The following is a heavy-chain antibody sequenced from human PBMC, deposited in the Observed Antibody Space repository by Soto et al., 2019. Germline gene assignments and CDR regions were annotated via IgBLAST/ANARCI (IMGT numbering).Heavy chain of an antibody. Sequence: SETLSLTCTVSGGSIRSGGYYWSWIRQHPGKGLEWIGYIYYSGSTYYNPSLKSRVTISVDTSKNQFSLKLSSVTAADTAVYYCARGVVGATFDYWGQGTLVTVS. V-gene: IGHV4-31*03. CDR2: IYYSGST. CDR3: ARGVVGATFDY. J-gene: IGHJ4*02. D-gene: IGHD1-26*01. CDR1: GGSIRSGGYY.